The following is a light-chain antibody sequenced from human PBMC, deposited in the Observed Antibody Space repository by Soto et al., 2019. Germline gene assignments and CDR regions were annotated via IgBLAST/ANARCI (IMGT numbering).Light chain of an antibody. CDR2: DVA. Sequence: HSALTQPASVSDSPGQSITISCTGTRSDVGGYNFVSWYQQHPGKPPKLIIYDVANRPSGVSNRFSGSKSGSTASLIISRLQTEDEADYYCVSYTSSTTYVFGTGTKVTVL. V-gene: IGLV2-14*03. J-gene: IGLJ1*01. CDR1: RSDVGGYNF. CDR3: VSYTSSTTYV.